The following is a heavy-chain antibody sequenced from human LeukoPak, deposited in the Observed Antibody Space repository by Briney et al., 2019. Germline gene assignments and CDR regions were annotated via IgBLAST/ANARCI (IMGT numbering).Heavy chain of an antibody. D-gene: IGHD6-13*01. V-gene: IGHV3-23*01. CDR2: ISGSGGST. CDR3: AKDPYGSIRPFDY. J-gene: IGHJ4*02. Sequence: PGGSLRLSCAASGFTFSSYAMSWVRQAPGKGLEWVSAISGSGGSTYYADSVKGRFTISRDNSKNSLYLQMNSLRAEDTAVYYCAKDPYGSIRPFDYWGQGTLVTPSA. CDR1: GFTFSSYA.